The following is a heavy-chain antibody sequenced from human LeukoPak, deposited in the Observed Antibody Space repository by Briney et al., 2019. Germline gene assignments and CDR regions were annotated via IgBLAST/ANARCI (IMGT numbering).Heavy chain of an antibody. CDR1: GGSISSGGYS. J-gene: IGHJ1*01. CDR3: ARGGAARLHFQN. D-gene: IGHD6-6*01. Sequence: SETLSLTCAVSGGSISSGGYSWSWIRQPPGKGLEWIGYIYHSGSTYYNPSLQSRVTISVDTSKNQFSLNLNSVTAADTAVYYCARGGAARLHFQNWGQGTLVTVSS. V-gene: IGHV4-30-2*01. CDR2: IYHSGST.